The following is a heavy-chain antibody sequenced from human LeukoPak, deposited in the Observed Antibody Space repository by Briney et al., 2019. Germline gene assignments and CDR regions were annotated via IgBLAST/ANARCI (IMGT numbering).Heavy chain of an antibody. CDR2: INPNSGGT. D-gene: IGHD4-17*01. CDR3: ARDWYYGDGYFDY. J-gene: IGHJ4*02. V-gene: IGHV1-2*02. CDR1: GYTFSGYY. Sequence: GASVKVSCKASGYTFSGYYMHWVRQAPGQGLEWMGWINPNSGGTKYVQKFQGRVTMTRDTSISTAYMELSRLRSDDTAVYYCARDWYYGDGYFDYWGQGTLVTVSS.